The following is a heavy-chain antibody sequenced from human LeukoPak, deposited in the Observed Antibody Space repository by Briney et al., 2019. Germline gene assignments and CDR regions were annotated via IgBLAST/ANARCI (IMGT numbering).Heavy chain of an antibody. CDR1: GFTVSSNY. CDR3: AREARPGGFRCNWFDP. D-gene: IGHD2-15*01. CDR2: IYSGGST. Sequence: PGGSLRLYCAASGFTVSSNYMSWVRQAPGKGLEWVSVIYSGGSTYYADSVKGRFTISRDNSKNTLYLQMNSLRAEDTAVYYCAREARPGGFRCNWFDPWGQGTLVTVSS. J-gene: IGHJ5*02. V-gene: IGHV3-66*01.